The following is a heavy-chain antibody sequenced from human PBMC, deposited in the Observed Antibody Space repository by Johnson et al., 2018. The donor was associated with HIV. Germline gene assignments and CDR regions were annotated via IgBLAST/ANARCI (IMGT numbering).Heavy chain of an antibody. J-gene: IGHJ3*02. D-gene: IGHD3-3*01. CDR2: ISVDGSKI. CDR3: ARGPILEWLSGDGFDM. V-gene: IGHV3-30*04. Sequence: QMLLVESGGAVVQPGRSLRLSCAASGFMFSTYALHWVRQTPGKGLEWVALISVDGSKIYHADSVKVRFTISSNNSKNTLYLQRNRLRVEDTAMYYCARGPILEWLSGDGFDMWGQGTMVTV. CDR1: GFMFSTYA.